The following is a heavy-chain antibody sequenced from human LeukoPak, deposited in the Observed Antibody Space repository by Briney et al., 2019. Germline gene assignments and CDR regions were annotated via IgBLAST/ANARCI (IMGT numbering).Heavy chain of an antibody. V-gene: IGHV4-34*01. J-gene: IGHJ4*02. Sequence: PSETLSLTCAVYGGSFSGYYWSWIRQPPGKGLEWIGEINHSGSTNYNPSLKSRVTISVDTSKNQFSLKLSSVTAADTAVYYCARGSASGLYASSGYYHPRLYYFDYWGQGTLVTVSS. CDR2: INHSGST. CDR3: ARGSASGLYASSGYYHPRLYYFDY. CDR1: GGSFSGYY. D-gene: IGHD3-22*01.